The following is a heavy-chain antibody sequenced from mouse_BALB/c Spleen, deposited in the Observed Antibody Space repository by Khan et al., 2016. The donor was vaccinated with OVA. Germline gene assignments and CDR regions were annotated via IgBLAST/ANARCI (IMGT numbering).Heavy chain of an antibody. V-gene: IGHV1-7*01. Sequence: QVQLQQSGAELAKPGASVKMSCKASGYTFINYWIVWVKQRPGQGLEWIGYIDPSTGNTEYNQNFKDKATLTADKSSSTAYIQLSSLTSEDSAVYYCARRGLRWDFDYWGQGTTLTVSS. CDR3: ARRGLRWDFDY. D-gene: IGHD1-1*01. J-gene: IGHJ2*01. CDR2: IDPSTGNT. CDR1: GYTFINYW.